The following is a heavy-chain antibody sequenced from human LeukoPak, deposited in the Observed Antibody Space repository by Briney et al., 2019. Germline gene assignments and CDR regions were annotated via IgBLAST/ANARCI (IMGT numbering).Heavy chain of an antibody. Sequence: ASVKVSCKASGYTFATYGISWVRQAPGQGLEWVGWINPNSGDTDYAHQGRVTVTRDTSISTAYMELGRLRSEDMAVYYCARDGEQRGYYYYMDVWGKGTTVTVSS. D-gene: IGHD6-25*01. J-gene: IGHJ6*03. CDR1: GYTFATYG. CDR3: ARDGEQRGYYYYMDV. V-gene: IGHV1-2*02. CDR2: INPNSGDT.